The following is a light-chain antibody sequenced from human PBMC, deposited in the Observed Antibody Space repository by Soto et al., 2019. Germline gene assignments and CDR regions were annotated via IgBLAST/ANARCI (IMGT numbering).Light chain of an antibody. J-gene: IGKJ5*01. V-gene: IGKV2-28*01. CDR3: LQGIRTPGIT. CDR2: LGS. CDR1: QSLLHSNGYNY. Sequence: VMTQSPLSLPVTPGEPASISCRSSQSLLHSNGYNYLDWYLQKPGQSPQLLIYLGSNRGSGVLDRFRGSGSGTDFTLTMSRVATGDVAVYYWLQGIRTPGITFGHGTRVEI.